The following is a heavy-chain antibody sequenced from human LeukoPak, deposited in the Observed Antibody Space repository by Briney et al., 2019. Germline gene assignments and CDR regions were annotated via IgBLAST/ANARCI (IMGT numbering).Heavy chain of an antibody. V-gene: IGHV3-74*01. CDR2: INSDGSRT. D-gene: IGHD5-12*01. CDR3: ARGGLPVYYYYMDV. J-gene: IGHJ6*03. Sequence: QSGGSLRLSCAASGFTFSSSWMHWVRQAPGKGLVWVSRINSDGSRTSYADSVKGRFTISRDNAKNTLYLQMNSLRAEDTAVYYCARGGLPVYYYYMDVWGKGTTVTVSS. CDR1: GFTFSSSW.